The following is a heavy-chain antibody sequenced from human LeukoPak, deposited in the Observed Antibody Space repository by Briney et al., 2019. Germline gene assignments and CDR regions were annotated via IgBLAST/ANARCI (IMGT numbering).Heavy chain of an antibody. CDR1: GFTFSSYG. D-gene: IGHD4-17*01. Sequence: GRSLRLSCAASGFTFSSYGMHWVRQAPGKGLEWVAVISYDGSNKYYADSVKGRFTISRDNSKDTLYLQMNSLRAEDTAVYYCAKDASPTVTTAYWYFDLWGRGTLVTVSS. V-gene: IGHV3-30*18. CDR3: AKDASPTVTTAYWYFDL. CDR2: ISYDGSNK. J-gene: IGHJ2*01.